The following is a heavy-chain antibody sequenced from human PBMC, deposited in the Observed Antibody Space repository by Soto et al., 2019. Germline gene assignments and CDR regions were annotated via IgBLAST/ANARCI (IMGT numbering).Heavy chain of an antibody. CDR1: GFSFSSYA. Sequence: GGSVRLAXAAAGFSFSSYAMSWVRQAPGKGLEWVSSSSGSGGTTYYADSVKGRFTISRDNSKNTLYLQMNSLRAEDTAVYYCAKRYDFWSGHLDYWGQGTLVTVSS. D-gene: IGHD3-3*01. J-gene: IGHJ4*02. CDR2: SSGSGGTT. V-gene: IGHV3-23*01. CDR3: AKRYDFWSGHLDY.